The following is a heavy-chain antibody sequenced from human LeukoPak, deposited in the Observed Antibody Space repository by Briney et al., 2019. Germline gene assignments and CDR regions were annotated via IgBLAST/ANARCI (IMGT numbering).Heavy chain of an antibody. CDR2: INPSGGST. CDR3: AKDIGQWMGELGLGY. Sequence: ASVKVSCKASGYTFTSYYMHWVRQAPGQGLEWMGIINPSGGSTSYAQKFQGRVTMTRDMSTSTVYMELSSLRAEDTAVYYCAKDIGQWMGELGLGYWGQGTLVTVSS. J-gene: IGHJ4*02. CDR1: GYTFTSYY. D-gene: IGHD3-16*01. V-gene: IGHV1-46*01.